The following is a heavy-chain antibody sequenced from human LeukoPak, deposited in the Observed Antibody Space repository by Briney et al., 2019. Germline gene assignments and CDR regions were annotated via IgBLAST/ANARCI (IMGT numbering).Heavy chain of an antibody. CDR2: IPPNSGGT. D-gene: IGHD6-13*01. V-gene: IGHV1-2*02. J-gene: IGHJ6*03. CDR3: ARVRPSIAAAGTRYYYMDV. Sequence: ASVTVSCKPAGYTFTGYYMQWVRQAPGQGLEWMGWIPPNSGGTNYAQKFQGRVTMTRDTSISTAYMELSRLRSDDTAVYYCARVRPSIAAAGTRYYYMDVWGKGTTVTISS. CDR1: GYTFTGYY.